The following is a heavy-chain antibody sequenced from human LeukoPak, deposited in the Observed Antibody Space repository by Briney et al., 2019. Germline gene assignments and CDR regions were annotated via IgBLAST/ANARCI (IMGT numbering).Heavy chain of an antibody. J-gene: IGHJ4*02. CDR2: ISTYNGNT. D-gene: IGHD4-23*01. Sequence: GASVKVSCKASGYTFTSYGISWVRQAPGQGLEWMGWISTYNGNTKYARKIQGRVTMTTDTSTSTACMELRSLRSDDTAVYYCARDGGNFADDYWGQGTLVTVSS. V-gene: IGHV1-18*01. CDR1: GYTFTSYG. CDR3: ARDGGNFADDY.